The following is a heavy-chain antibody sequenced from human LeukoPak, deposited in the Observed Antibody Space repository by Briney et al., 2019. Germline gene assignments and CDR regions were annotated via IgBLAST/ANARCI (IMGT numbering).Heavy chain of an antibody. D-gene: IGHD6-19*01. CDR2: IYYNGNT. CDR1: GGPIGGHTFY. CDR3: ARLTALAGHRGAFDI. V-gene: IGHV4-39*01. Sequence: SETLSLTCNVSGGPIGGHTFYWDWIGQPPGKGLEWIATIYYNGNTFYNPSLRSRVAISIDMSKSQFSLHLSSVTAADTAVYYCARLTALAGHRGAFDIWGPGTLVNVSS. J-gene: IGHJ3*02.